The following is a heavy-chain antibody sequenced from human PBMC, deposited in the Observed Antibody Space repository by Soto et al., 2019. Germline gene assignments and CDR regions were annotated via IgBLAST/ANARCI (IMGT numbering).Heavy chain of an antibody. V-gene: IGHV5-51*01. Sequence: GESLKISCKGSGYSFTSYWIGWVRQMPGKGLEWMGIIYPGDSDTRYSPSFQGQVTISADKSISTAYLQWSSLKASDTAMYYCARARSGYSYGYGGTGYWGQGTLVTVSS. CDR3: ARARSGYSYGYGGTGY. CDR1: GYSFTSYW. CDR2: IYPGDSDT. D-gene: IGHD5-18*01. J-gene: IGHJ4*02.